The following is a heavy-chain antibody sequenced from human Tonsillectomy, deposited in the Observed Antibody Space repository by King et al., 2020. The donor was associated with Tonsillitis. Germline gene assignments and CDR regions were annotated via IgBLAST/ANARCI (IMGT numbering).Heavy chain of an antibody. CDR2: ISYDGSNK. D-gene: IGHD5-18*01. V-gene: IGHV3-30*04. CDR3: ARVGYSYVLYNWFDA. J-gene: IGHJ5*02. CDR1: GFTLSTYA. Sequence: VQLVESGGGVVQPGRSLKLSCAASGFTLSTYAIHWVRQAPGKGLEWVAVISYDGSNKYHADSVKGRFTISRDNSKNTVYLQMNSLRVEDTAVYYCARVGYSYVLYNWFDAWGQGTLVTVSS.